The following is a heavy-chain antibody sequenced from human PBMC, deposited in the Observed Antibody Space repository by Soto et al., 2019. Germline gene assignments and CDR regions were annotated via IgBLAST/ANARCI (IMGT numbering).Heavy chain of an antibody. CDR1: GFTFSSYS. V-gene: IGHV3-21*01. J-gene: IGHJ4*02. D-gene: IGHD6-13*01. CDR2: ISSSSSYI. Sequence: GGSLRLSCAASGFTFSSYSMNWVRQAPGKGLEWVSSISSSSSYIYYADSVKGRFTISRDNAKNSLYLQMNSLRAEDTAVYYCARDSNIAAAVRYDYWGQGTLVTVSS. CDR3: ARDSNIAAAVRYDY.